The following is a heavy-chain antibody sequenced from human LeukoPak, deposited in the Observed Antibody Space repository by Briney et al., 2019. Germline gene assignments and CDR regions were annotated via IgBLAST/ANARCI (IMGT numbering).Heavy chain of an antibody. D-gene: IGHD2-15*01. Sequence: GGSLRLSCAASGFTVSDNYMSWVRQTPGKGLEWVSGISASGGDTFYADSVKGRFTISRDNSKNTLSLQMNSLRVEDTAIYYCAKDVRRCSGACTWGQGTLVTVSS. V-gene: IGHV3-23*01. CDR3: AKDVRRCSGACT. J-gene: IGHJ5*02. CDR1: GFTVSDNY. CDR2: ISASGGDT.